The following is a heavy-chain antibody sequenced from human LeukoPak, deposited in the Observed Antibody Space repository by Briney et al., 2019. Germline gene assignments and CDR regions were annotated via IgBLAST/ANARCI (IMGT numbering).Heavy chain of an antibody. CDR3: ARVGSSSWYTGYYGMDV. V-gene: IGHV4-59*01. D-gene: IGHD6-13*01. Sequence: SETLSFTCTVSGGSISSYYWSWIRQPPGKGLEWIGYIYYSGSTNYNPSLKSRVTISVDTSKNQFSLKLSSVTAADTAVYYCARVGSSSWYTGYYGMDVWGQGTTVTVSS. CDR2: IYYSGST. CDR1: GGSISSYY. J-gene: IGHJ6*02.